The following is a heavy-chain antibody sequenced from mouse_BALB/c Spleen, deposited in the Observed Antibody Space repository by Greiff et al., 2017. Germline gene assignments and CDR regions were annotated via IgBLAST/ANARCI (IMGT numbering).Heavy chain of an antibody. CDR2: INPGSGGT. Sequence: VQLQQSGAELVRPGTSVKVSCKASGYAFTNYLIEWVKQRPGQGLEWIGVINPGSGGTNYNEKFKGKATLTADKSSSTAYMQLSSLTSDDSAVYFCPRSIYYYGSSYGDYAMDYWGQGTSVTVSS. D-gene: IGHD1-1*01. J-gene: IGHJ4*01. V-gene: IGHV1-54*01. CDR3: PRSIYYYGSSYGDYAMDY. CDR1: GYAFTNYL.